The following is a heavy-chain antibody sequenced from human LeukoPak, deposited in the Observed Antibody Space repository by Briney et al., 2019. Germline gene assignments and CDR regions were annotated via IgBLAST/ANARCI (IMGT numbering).Heavy chain of an antibody. V-gene: IGHV3-23*01. J-gene: IGHJ4*02. D-gene: IGHD1-14*01. CDR1: GFTFTTYA. CDR2: ISGSGGST. CDR3: ARGVEPLAANTLAY. Sequence: GGSLRLSCAASGFTFTTYAMNWVRQAPGKGLEWVSVISGSGGSTYYADSVKGRFTISRDNSKNTLYLEVNSLRAEDTAVYYCARGVEPLAANTLAYWGQGTLVTVSS.